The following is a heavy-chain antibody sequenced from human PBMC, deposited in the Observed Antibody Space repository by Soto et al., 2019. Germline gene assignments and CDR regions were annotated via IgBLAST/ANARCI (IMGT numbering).Heavy chain of an antibody. CDR2: IDPSDSQT. D-gene: IGHD3-22*01. Sequence: GASLKISCKASGYSFAGYWITWVRQKPGKGLEWMGRIDPSDSQTSYSPSFRGHVTISVTKSITTVFLQWSSLRASDTAMYYCARQIYDSDTGPNFQYYFDSWGQGTPVTVSS. CDR1: GYSFAGYW. V-gene: IGHV5-10-1*01. CDR3: ARQIYDSDTGPNFQYYFDS. J-gene: IGHJ4*02.